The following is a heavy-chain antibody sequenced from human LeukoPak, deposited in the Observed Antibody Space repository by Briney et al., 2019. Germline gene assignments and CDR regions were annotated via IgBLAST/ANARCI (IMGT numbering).Heavy chain of an antibody. D-gene: IGHD3-3*01. CDR1: GYTFTSYG. Sequence: ASVKVSCKASGYTFTSYGISWVRQAPGQGLEWMGWISAYNGNTNYAQKLQGRVTMTTDTSTSTAYMELRSLRSDDTAVYYCARSSGDYDFWSGYLPPSHWGQGTLVTVSS. CDR3: ARSSGDYDFWSGYLPPSH. CDR2: ISAYNGNT. V-gene: IGHV1-18*01. J-gene: IGHJ4*02.